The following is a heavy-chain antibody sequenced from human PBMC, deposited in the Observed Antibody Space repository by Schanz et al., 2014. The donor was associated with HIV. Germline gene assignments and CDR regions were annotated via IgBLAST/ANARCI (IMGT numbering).Heavy chain of an antibody. J-gene: IGHJ4*02. Sequence: QVQLVESGGGVVQPGRSLRLSCAASGFTFSSYAMHWVRQAPGQGLEWLAVISPDGSKQHYADSVKGRFIISRDNSKKILYLQMNSLRAEDTAEYFCARGAEKDYYGPCFDSWGQGTLVIVSS. CDR3: ARGAEKDYYGPCFDS. CDR2: ISPDGSKQ. CDR1: GFTFSSYA. D-gene: IGHD3-16*01. V-gene: IGHV3-33*08.